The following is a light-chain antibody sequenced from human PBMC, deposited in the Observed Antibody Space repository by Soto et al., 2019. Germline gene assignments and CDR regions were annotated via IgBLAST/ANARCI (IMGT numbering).Light chain of an antibody. CDR2: DDN. V-gene: IGLV3-1*01. CDR3: QAWHSSVV. CDR1: KLGGKY. J-gene: IGLJ2*01. Sequence: SYELTQPPSVSVSPGQTASMTCSGDKLGGKYVCWYQQKPGQSPVLVIYDDNKRPSGIPERFSGSNSGNTATLTISGTQAMDEADYYCQAWHSSVVFGGGTKLTVL.